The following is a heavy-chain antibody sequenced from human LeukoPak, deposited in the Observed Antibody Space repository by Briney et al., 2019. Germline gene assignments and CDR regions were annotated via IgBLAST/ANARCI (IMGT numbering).Heavy chain of an antibody. D-gene: IGHD3-9*01. CDR3: AKDSSVGYSDWLAPGGDPYYMDV. Sequence: HPGGSLRLSCAASGFTFSHYGMHWVRRAPGKGLEWVAFIRYDGSNKSYADSVKGRFTISRDNSKNTLYLQMNSLRAEDTAVYYCAKDSSVGYSDWLAPGGDPYYMDVWGKGTTVTSSS. CDR2: IRYDGSNK. V-gene: IGHV3-30*02. CDR1: GFTFSHYG. J-gene: IGHJ6*03.